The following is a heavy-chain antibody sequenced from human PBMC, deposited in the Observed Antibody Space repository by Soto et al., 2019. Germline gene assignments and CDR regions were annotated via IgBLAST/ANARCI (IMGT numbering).Heavy chain of an antibody. CDR2: IYHTGST. V-gene: IGHV4-34*01. J-gene: IGHJ4*02. CDR3: VSARWDY. CDR1: GGSFNANY. Sequence: TSETLSLTCAVSGGSFNANYWTWIRQPPGKGLEWIGEIYHTGSTNYNPSLKSRVSISVDTSKNQFSLQLTSVTAADTAVYYCVSARWDYWGQGTQVTVSS.